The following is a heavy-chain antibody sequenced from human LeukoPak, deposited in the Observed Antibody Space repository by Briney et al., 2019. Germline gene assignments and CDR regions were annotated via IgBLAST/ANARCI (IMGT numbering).Heavy chain of an antibody. V-gene: IGHV4-30-2*01. J-gene: IGHJ4*02. Sequence: SETLSLTCAVSGDSISSGGNSWNWIRQPPGKGLEWIGYIYHSGSTYYNPSLKSRVTMSEDRSKNQFSLKLTSVTAADTAVYYCARGCSGGRCYNYWGQGTLVTVSS. CDR3: ARGCSGGRCYNY. CDR2: IYHSGST. D-gene: IGHD2-15*01. CDR1: GDSISSGGNS.